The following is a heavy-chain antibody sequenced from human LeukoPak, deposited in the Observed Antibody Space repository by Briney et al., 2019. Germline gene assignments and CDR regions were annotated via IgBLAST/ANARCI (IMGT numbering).Heavy chain of an antibody. CDR1: GGTFSSYA. CDR2: IIPIFGTA. J-gene: IGHJ5*02. D-gene: IGHD2-2*01. CDR3: ARDDTSTFDP. V-gene: IGHV1-69*06. Sequence: ASVKVSCKASGGTFSSYAISWVRQAPGQGLEWMGGIIPIFGTANYAQKFQGRVTITADKSTSTAYMELRSLGSDDTAVYYCARDDTSTFDPWGQGTLVTVSS.